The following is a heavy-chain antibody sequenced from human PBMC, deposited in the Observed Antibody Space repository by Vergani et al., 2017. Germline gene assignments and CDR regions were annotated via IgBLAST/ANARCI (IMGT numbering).Heavy chain of an antibody. D-gene: IGHD1-14*01. V-gene: IGHV4-59*01. Sequence: QVQLQESGPGLVRPSETLSLTCTVSGGSLSGYYWNWIRQTPGEGLEWIGYVEDSGYFNYNPSLKTRVSMSSDTSNNQSSLMLSSVTVADTAVYYCARSIVSRNPPDYFDNWGQGTLVTVSS. CDR3: ARSIVSRNPPDYFDN. CDR1: GGSLSGYY. J-gene: IGHJ4*02. CDR2: VEDSGYF.